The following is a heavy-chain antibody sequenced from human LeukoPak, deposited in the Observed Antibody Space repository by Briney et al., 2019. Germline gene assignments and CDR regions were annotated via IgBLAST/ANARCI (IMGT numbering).Heavy chain of an antibody. D-gene: IGHD3-10*01. CDR3: ARDGLWFGESENWFDP. CDR1: GGSISSYY. Sequence: SETLSLTCTFSGGSISSYYWSWIRQPPGKGLEWIAYIYYSGSTNYNPSLKSRVTISVDTSKNQFSLKLSSVTAADTAVYYCARDGLWFGESENWFDPWGQGTLVTVSS. V-gene: IGHV4-59*01. CDR2: IYYSGST. J-gene: IGHJ5*02.